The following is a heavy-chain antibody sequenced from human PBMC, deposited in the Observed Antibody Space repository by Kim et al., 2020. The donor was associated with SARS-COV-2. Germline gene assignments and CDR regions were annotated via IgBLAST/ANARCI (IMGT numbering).Heavy chain of an antibody. Sequence: GESLKISCKGSGYSFTSYWIGWVRQMPGKGLEWMGIIYPGDSDTRYSPSFQGQVTISADKSISTAYLQWSSLKASDTAMYYCARLWFGENLGGAFDIWGQGTMVTVSS. CDR3: ARLWFGENLGGAFDI. CDR1: GYSFTSYW. J-gene: IGHJ3*02. V-gene: IGHV5-51*01. CDR2: IYPGDSDT. D-gene: IGHD3-10*01.